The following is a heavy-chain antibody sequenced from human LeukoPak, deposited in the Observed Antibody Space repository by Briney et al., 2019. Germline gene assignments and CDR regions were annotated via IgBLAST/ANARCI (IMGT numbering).Heavy chain of an antibody. D-gene: IGHD2-15*01. J-gene: IGHJ5*02. CDR2: IYTSGST. CDR3: ARVADLYCSGGSCYDWFDP. CDR1: GGSISSYY. V-gene: IGHV4-4*07. Sequence: SETLSLTCTVSGGSISSYYWSWIRQPAGKGLEWIGRIYTSGSTNYNPSPKSRVTMSVDTSKNQFSLKLSSVTAADTAVYYCARVADLYCSGGSCYDWFDPWGQGTLVTVSS.